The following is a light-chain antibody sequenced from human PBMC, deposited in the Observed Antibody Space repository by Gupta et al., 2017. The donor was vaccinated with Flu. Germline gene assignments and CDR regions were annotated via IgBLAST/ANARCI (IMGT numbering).Light chain of an antibody. CDR3: QQSDSNSFFT. J-gene: IGKJ3*01. CDR2: AAS. Sequence: DIQMTQSPSSLSASVGDRVTITCRASQSISSYLNWYQQKPGKAPKLLIYAASSLQSGVPSRFSGSGSGTDFTLTISSLQPEDFATYYCQQSDSNSFFTFGPGTKVDIK. V-gene: IGKV1-39*01. CDR1: QSISSY.